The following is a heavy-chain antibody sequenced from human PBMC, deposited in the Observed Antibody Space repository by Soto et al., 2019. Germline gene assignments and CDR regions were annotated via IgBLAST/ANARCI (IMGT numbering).Heavy chain of an antibody. Sequence: QVQLQESGPGLVKPSQTLSLTCTVSGGSISSGGYYWSGIRQHPGKGMEWIGYIYYSGSTYYNPALKRRVTISVYTSKNQFSLKLSSVTAADTAVYECAREAAFWGQGTLVTVSS. CDR1: GGSISSGGYY. D-gene: IGHD6-25*01. J-gene: IGHJ4*02. CDR2: IYYSGST. V-gene: IGHV4-31*03. CDR3: AREAAF.